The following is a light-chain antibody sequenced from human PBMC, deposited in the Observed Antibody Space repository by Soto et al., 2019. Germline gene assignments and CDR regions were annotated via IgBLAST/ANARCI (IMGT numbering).Light chain of an antibody. V-gene: IGKV3-20*01. CDR3: QLYGVSPKT. Sequence: EIVLTQSPGTLSLSPGERVTLSCRASQTVSNSYLAWYQQKRGQAPRLLIFDASTRATGIPDRFRGSGSGTDFTLTISRLEPEDFAVYYCQLYGVSPKTFGQGTNVEVK. J-gene: IGKJ1*01. CDR1: QTVSNSY. CDR2: DAS.